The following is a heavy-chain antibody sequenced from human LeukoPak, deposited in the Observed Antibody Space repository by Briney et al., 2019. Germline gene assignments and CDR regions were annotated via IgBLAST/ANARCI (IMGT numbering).Heavy chain of an antibody. J-gene: IGHJ5*02. Sequence: GGSLRLSCAASGFTVSTNYMSWVRQAPGKGLEWVSVIYSGGTTNYADPVKGRFTISRDNSKNTVYLQMNSLRAEDTAVYYCARDLTGLNWFDPWGQGTLVTVSS. CDR3: ARDLTGLNWFDP. D-gene: IGHD3-9*01. CDR1: GFTVSTNY. CDR2: IYSGGTT. V-gene: IGHV3-53*01.